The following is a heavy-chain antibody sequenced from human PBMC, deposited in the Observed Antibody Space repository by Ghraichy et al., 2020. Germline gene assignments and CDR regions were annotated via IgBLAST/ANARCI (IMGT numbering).Heavy chain of an antibody. CDR3: ARGGRAVPGRWIDP. V-gene: IGHV4-34*01. Sequence: SETLSLTCAVYGGSFSDYYWSWIRKPPGKGLEWIGEINHSGRTNYNPSLKSRGTISVDTSKNQFSLKLSYVTAADTAVYYCARGGRAVPGRWIDPWGQGTLVTVSS. CDR2: INHSGRT. D-gene: IGHD1-14*01. J-gene: IGHJ5*02. CDR1: GGSFSDYY.